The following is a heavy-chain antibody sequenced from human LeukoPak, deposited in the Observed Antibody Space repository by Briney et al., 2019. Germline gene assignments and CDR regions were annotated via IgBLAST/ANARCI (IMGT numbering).Heavy chain of an antibody. CDR1: GGSFSDYY. V-gene: IGHV4-34*01. CDR3: ARSYDYVWGSYSYFDY. Sequence: SETLSLTCAVYGGSFSDYYWSWIRQPPGKGLEWIGEINHSGSTNYNPSLKSRVTISVDTSKNQFSLKLSSVTAADTAVYYCARSYDYVWGSYSYFDYWGQGTLVTVSS. D-gene: IGHD3-16*01. CDR2: INHSGST. J-gene: IGHJ4*02.